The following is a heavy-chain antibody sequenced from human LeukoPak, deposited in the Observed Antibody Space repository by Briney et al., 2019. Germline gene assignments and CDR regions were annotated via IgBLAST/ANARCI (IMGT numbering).Heavy chain of an antibody. CDR1: GGSIRSRSDY. V-gene: IGHV4-39*01. Sequence: SETLSLTCTVSGGSIRSRSDYWGWIRQTPGKGLEWIGNRDSSGSTYYNPSLKSRVTISVGTSKNQFSLNLRSVTAADTAIYFCSRSHDYGGLYFYYYMDVWGKGTTVTVSS. CDR3: SRSHDYGGLYFYYYMDV. J-gene: IGHJ6*03. D-gene: IGHD4-23*01. CDR2: RDSSGST.